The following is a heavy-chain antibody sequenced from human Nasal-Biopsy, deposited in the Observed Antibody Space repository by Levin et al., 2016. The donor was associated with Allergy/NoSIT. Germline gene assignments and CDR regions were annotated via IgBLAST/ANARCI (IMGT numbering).Heavy chain of an antibody. V-gene: IGHV1-2*02. CDR2: INPNSGGT. CDR3: AKTGKRRFDY. Sequence: ASVKVSCKASGYSFTDYYIHWVRQAPGQGLEWMGWINPNSGGTNYAQKFQGRVTMTSDTSISTAFMELTSVTFDDTATYYCAKTGKRRFDYWGQGTLVTVSS. J-gene: IGHJ4*02. CDR1: GYSFTDYY. D-gene: IGHD1-14*01.